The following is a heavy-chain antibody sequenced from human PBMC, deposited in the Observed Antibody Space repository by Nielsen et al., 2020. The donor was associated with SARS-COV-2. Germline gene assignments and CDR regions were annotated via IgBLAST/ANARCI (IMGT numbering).Heavy chain of an antibody. CDR3: ARDLVVGKGDSSGYPDFDP. CDR2: ISSSSSYT. J-gene: IGHJ5*02. Sequence: GGSLRLSCAASGFTFSDYYMSWIRQAPGKGLEWVSCISSSSSYTNYADSVKGRFTISRDNAKNSLYLQMNSLRAEDTAVYYCARDLVVGKGDSSGYPDFDPWGQGTLVTVSS. V-gene: IGHV3-11*05. CDR1: GFTFSDYY. D-gene: IGHD3-22*01.